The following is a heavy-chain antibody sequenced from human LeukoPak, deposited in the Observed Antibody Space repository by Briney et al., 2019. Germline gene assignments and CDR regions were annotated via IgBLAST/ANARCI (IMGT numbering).Heavy chain of an antibody. CDR2: ISSSSSYT. D-gene: IGHD2-15*01. CDR1: GFTFSDYY. V-gene: IGHV3-11*06. CDR3: ARDLGYCSGGSCYSSGFDY. Sequence: GGSLRLSCAASGFTFSDYYMSWIRLAPGKGLEWVSYISSSSSYTNYADSVKGRFTISRDNAKNSLYLQMNSLRAEDTAVYYCARDLGYCSGGSCYSSGFDYWGQGTLVTVSS. J-gene: IGHJ4*02.